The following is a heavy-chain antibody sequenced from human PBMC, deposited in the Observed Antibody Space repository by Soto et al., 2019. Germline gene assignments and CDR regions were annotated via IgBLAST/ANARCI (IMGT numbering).Heavy chain of an antibody. J-gene: IGHJ5*02. CDR3: ATAISSGWYITNWFDP. Sequence: ASVKVSCKVSGYTLTELSMHWVRQAPGKGLEWMGGFDPEDGETIYAQKFQGRVTMTEDTSTDTAYMELSSLRSEDTAVYYCATAISSGWYITNWFDPWGQGTLVTVSS. D-gene: IGHD6-19*01. CDR1: GYTLTELS. CDR2: FDPEDGET. V-gene: IGHV1-24*01.